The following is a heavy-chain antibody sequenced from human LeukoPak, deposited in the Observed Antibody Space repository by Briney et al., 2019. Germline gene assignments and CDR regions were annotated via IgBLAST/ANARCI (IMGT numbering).Heavy chain of an antibody. Sequence: ASVKVSCKASGYTFTSYYMHWVRQAPRQGLEWMGIINPSGGSTSYAQKFQGRVTMTRDMSTSTVYMELSSLRSEDTAVYYCARWGHGSSLVYYFDYWGQGTLVTVSS. CDR1: GYTFTSYY. D-gene: IGHD6-6*01. CDR3: ARWGHGSSLVYYFDY. V-gene: IGHV1-46*01. CDR2: INPSGGST. J-gene: IGHJ4*02.